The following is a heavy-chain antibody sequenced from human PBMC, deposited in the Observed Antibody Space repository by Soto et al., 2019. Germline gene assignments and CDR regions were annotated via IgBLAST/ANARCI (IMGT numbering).Heavy chain of an antibody. Sequence: EVQLVESGGGLVKPGGSLRLSCAASGFTVSNAWMSWVRQAPGKGLAWVGRIKSKTDGGTTEYDAPVKGRFTISREDSNNTLYLQMHSLKTGDTAVYYCTRYSSGASEYWGQGTVVTVSS. J-gene: IGHJ4*02. CDR3: TRYSSGASEY. D-gene: IGHD5-18*01. V-gene: IGHV3-15*01. CDR1: GFTVSNAW. CDR2: IKSKTDGGTT.